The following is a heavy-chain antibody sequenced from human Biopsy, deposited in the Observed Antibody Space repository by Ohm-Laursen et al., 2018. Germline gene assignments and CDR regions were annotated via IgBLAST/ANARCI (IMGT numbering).Heavy chain of an antibody. J-gene: IGHJ5*02. Sequence: SSVKVSCKAIGGTFSASGISWVRLAPGHGLEFVGGIIPIFQTTHYAQSFQGRVTIVADKSTSTAYMELSSLRSDDTAIYYCATVRGLVWFGELIAWGQGTLVTVSS. V-gene: IGHV1-69*06. CDR3: ATVRGLVWFGELIA. D-gene: IGHD3-10*01. CDR2: IIPIFQTT. CDR1: GGTFSASG.